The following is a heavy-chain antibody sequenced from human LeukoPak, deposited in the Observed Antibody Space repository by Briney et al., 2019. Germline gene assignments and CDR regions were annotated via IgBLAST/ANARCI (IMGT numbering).Heavy chain of an antibody. V-gene: IGHV4-59*01. CDR2: IYYSGST. CDR1: GTSISTYY. J-gene: IGHJ4*02. Sequence: ETLSLTCTVSGTSISTYYWSWIRQPPGKGLEWIGYIYYSGSTNYNPSLKSRVTISVDTSKNQFSLKLSSVTAADTAVYYCARIEYSSSCDYWGQGTLVTVSS. CDR3: ARIEYSSSCDY. D-gene: IGHD6-6*01.